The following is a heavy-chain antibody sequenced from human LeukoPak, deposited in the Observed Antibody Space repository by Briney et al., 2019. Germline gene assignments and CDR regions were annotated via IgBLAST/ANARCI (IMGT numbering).Heavy chain of an antibody. CDR3: ARVSMGYCSGGSCYSDAFDI. V-gene: IGHV4-30-4*01. CDR1: GGSLSRGDYY. CDR2: IYYSGST. Sequence: PSETLSLTSTVPGGSLSRGDYYWSWIRQPPGKGLEWIVYIYYSGSTYYNPSLKSRVTISVDTSKNQFSLKLSPVTAADTAVYYCARVSMGYCSGGSCYSDAFDIWGQGTMVTVSS. D-gene: IGHD2-15*01. J-gene: IGHJ3*02.